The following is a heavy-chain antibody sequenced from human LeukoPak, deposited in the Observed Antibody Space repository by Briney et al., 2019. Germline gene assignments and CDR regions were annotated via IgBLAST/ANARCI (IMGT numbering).Heavy chain of an antibody. Sequence: GASVKVSCKASGYTFTGYYMHWVRQAPGQRLEWMGWINPNSGGTNYAQKFQGRVTMTRDTSISTAYMELSRLRSDDTAVYYCARGSDDFWSGYSPSYWGQGTLVTVSS. CDR2: INPNSGGT. J-gene: IGHJ4*02. V-gene: IGHV1-2*02. CDR1: GYTFTGYY. CDR3: ARGSDDFWSGYSPSY. D-gene: IGHD3-3*01.